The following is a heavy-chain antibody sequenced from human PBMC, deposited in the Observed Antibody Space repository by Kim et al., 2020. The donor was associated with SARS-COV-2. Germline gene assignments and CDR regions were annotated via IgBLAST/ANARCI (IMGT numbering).Heavy chain of an antibody. J-gene: IGHJ4*02. Sequence: SETLSLTCAVYGGSFSGYYWSWIRQPPGKGLEWIGEINHSGSTNYNPSLKSRVTISVDTSKNQFSPKLSSVTAADTAVYYCARGPLYSSSSHFDYWGQGTLVTVSS. CDR3: ARGPLYSSSSHFDY. CDR2: INHSGST. V-gene: IGHV4-34*01. D-gene: IGHD6-6*01. CDR1: GGSFSGYY.